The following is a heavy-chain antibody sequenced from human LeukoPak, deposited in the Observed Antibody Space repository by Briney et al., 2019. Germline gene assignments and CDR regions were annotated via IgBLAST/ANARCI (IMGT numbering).Heavy chain of an antibody. CDR2: ISGSGGST. Sequence: PGRSLRLSCAASGFTFSSYAMHWVRQAPGKGLEWVSAISGSGGSTYYADSVKGRFTISRDNSKNTLYLQMNSLRAEDTAVYYCAKVAGGGDAFDIWGQGTMVTVSS. J-gene: IGHJ3*02. V-gene: IGHV3-23*01. CDR1: GFTFSSYA. CDR3: AKVAGGGDAFDI.